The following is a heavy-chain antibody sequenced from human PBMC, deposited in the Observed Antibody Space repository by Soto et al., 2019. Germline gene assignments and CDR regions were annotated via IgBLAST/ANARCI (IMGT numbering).Heavy chain of an antibody. V-gene: IGHV4-39*01. CDR3: ARPPNSGWLGY. CDR1: GGSISSSSYY. D-gene: IGHD5-12*01. Sequence: QLQLQESGPGLVKPSETLSLTCTVSGGSISSSSYYWAWIRQPPGKGLEWIGSVYNSGNTYYGPSLKSRVTLSVDTSKNQFSLKVRSVTAADTAVYYCARPPNSGWLGYWGQGILVTVSS. CDR2: VYNSGNT. J-gene: IGHJ4*02.